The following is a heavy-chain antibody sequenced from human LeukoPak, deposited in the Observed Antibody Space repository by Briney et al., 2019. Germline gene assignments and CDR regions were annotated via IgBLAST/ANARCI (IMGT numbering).Heavy chain of an antibody. J-gene: IGHJ4*02. Sequence: SETLSLTCTVSGGSIRPYYWSWIRHPAGKGLEWIGCIYTSENINYNPSLKSRVTLSVDTSKNQFSLKLSSVTAADTAVYYCARDRDYSDTSGYWGVFDYWGQGTLVTVSS. V-gene: IGHV4-4*07. CDR3: ARDRDYSDTSGYWGVFDY. CDR1: GGSIRPYY. CDR2: IYTSENI. D-gene: IGHD3-22*01.